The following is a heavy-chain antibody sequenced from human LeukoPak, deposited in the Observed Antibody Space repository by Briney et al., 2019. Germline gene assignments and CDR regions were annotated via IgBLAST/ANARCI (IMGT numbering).Heavy chain of an antibody. Sequence: GGSLRLSCAVSGLTFSNFKMNWVRQAPGKGLEWVSYISDSGRTTFYADSVKGRFTISRDNAKNSLYLQMNSLRAEDTAVYYCARARGWFDPWGQGTLVTVSS. CDR2: ISDSGRTT. V-gene: IGHV3-48*03. CDR3: ARARGWFDP. J-gene: IGHJ5*02. CDR1: GLTFSNFK.